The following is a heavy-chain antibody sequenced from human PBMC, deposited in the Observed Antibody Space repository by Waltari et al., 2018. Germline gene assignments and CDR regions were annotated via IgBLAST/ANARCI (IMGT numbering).Heavy chain of an antibody. J-gene: IGHJ4*02. V-gene: IGHV3-23*04. Sequence: EVQLVESGGGLVQPGRSLRLSCAASGFTFDDYAMHWVRQAPGKGLEWVSGISGSGGSTYYADSVKGRFTISRDNSKNTLYLQMNSLRAEDTAVYYCAKGPPMIVPHYFDYWGQGTLVTVSS. CDR1: GFTFDDYA. D-gene: IGHD3-22*01. CDR3: AKGPPMIVPHYFDY. CDR2: ISGSGGST.